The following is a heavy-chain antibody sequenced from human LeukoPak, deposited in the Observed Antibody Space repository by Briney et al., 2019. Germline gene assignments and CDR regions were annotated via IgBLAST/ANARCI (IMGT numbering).Heavy chain of an antibody. CDR2: IHSGGKT. D-gene: IGHD2-15*01. V-gene: IGHV3-53*01. J-gene: IGHJ4*02. Sequence: PGRSLKLSCAAPGFTVSSSYMSWVRQAPGKGLEWVSVIHSGGKTYYADSVKGRFSISRDNSKNTLYLQMNSLRAQDTAVYYCTRDLNSGGICWGQGALVTVSS. CDR3: TRDLNSGGIC. CDR1: GFTVSSSY.